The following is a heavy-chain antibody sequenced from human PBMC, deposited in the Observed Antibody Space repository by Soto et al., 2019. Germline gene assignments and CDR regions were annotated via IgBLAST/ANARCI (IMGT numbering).Heavy chain of an antibody. D-gene: IGHD6-13*01. V-gene: IGHV3-21*01. CDR3: ARDRQQLAPSYYYGMDV. J-gene: IGHJ6*02. CDR1: GFTFSSYS. CDR2: ISSSSSYI. Sequence: EVQLVESGGGLVKTGGSLRLSCAASGFTFSSYSMNWVRQAPGKGLEWVSSISSSSSYIYYADSVKGRFTISRDNAKNSLYLQMNSLRAEDTAVYYCARDRQQLAPSYYYGMDVWGQGTTVTVSS.